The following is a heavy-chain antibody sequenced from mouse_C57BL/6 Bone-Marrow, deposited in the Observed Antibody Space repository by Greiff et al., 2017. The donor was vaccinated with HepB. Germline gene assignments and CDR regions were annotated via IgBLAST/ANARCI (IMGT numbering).Heavy chain of an antibody. D-gene: IGHD1-1*01. V-gene: IGHV5-12*01. CDR3: ARHTTVVAKPSYWYFDV. CDR2: ISNGGGST. CDR1: GFTFSDYY. Sequence: EVKLMESGGGLVQPGGSLKLSCAASGFTFSDYYMYWVRQTPEKRLEWVAYISNGGGSTYYPDTVKGRFTISRDNAKNTLYLQMSRLKSEDTAMYYCARHTTVVAKPSYWYFDVWGTGTTVTVSS. J-gene: IGHJ1*03.